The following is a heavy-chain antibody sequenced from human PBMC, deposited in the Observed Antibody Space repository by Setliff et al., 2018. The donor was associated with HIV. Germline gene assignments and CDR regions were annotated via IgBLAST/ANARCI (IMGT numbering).Heavy chain of an antibody. V-gene: IGHV4-61*03. J-gene: IGHJ4*02. Sequence: SETLSLTCTVSGGSISSGGYYWSWIRQHPGKGLEWIGRIHSGGSTNHNPSLKSRVTMSVDTSKNHFSLSLSSVTAADTAVYFCARDPGYTSGSTFHFDYWGQGTLVTVSS. CDR3: ARDPGYTSGSTFHFDY. D-gene: IGHD5-18*01. CDR1: GGSISSGGYY. CDR2: IHSGGST.